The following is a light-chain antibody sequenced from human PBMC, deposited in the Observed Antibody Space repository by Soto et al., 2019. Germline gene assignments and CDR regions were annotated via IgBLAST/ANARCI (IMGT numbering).Light chain of an antibody. J-gene: IGKJ1*01. Sequence: AIRMPQSSFSVSASVRDRITTTCWASQGIRSELVWYQQKPGKAPNHLIYTAATLQSGVPSRFSGSGSGTDFTLTIISRQPEDFATYYYRQHYNSTITFGQGSKVDIK. V-gene: IGKV1-6*01. CDR3: RQHYNSTIT. CDR2: TAA. CDR1: QGIRSE.